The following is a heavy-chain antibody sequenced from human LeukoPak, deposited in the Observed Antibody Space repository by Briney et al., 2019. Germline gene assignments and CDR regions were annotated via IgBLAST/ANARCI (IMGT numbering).Heavy chain of an antibody. CDR2: INPDGSQT. V-gene: IGHV3-7*01. CDR3: GRALGYGALDT. D-gene: IGHD4-17*01. J-gene: IGHJ5*02. Sequence: GGSLRLSCAASGFTFTTYWMNWVRQAPGKGLEWVALINPDGSQTIYVDSVKGRFTISRDNAENSLYLQMNTLRAEDTAVYYCGRALGYGALDTCGQGTLVTVSS. CDR1: GFTFTTYW.